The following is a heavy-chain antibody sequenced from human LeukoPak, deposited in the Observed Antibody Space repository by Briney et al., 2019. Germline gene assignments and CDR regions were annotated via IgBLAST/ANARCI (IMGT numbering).Heavy chain of an antibody. CDR2: ISWNSGGI. D-gene: IGHD3-3*01. CDR1: GFTFDDYA. V-gene: IGHV3-9*01. J-gene: IGHJ4*02. Sequence: GGSLRLSCAASGFTFDDYAMHWVRQAPGKGLEWVSGISWNSGGIGYADSVKGRFTISRDNAKNSLYLQMNSLRAEDTALYYCAKERAPIFGVVTAFDYWGQGTLVTVSS. CDR3: AKERAPIFGVVTAFDY.